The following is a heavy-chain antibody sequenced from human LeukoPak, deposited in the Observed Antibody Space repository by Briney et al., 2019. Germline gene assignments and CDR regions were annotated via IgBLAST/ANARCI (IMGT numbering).Heavy chain of an antibody. V-gene: IGHV4-31*02. CDR2: SYYSGST. CDR3: ARDYRDDFWDTYDP. CDR1: GGSISSGGYY. Sequence: PSETLSLTCTVSGGSISSGGYYWSWIRQHPGKGLEWIGYSYYSGSTNYNPSLKSRVTISLDTSKNQFSLKLTSVTAADTAVYYCARDYRDDFWDTYDPWGQGTLVTVSS. D-gene: IGHD3-3*01. J-gene: IGHJ5*02.